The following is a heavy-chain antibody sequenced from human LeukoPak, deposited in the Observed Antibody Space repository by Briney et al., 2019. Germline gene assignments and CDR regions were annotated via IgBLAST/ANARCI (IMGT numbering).Heavy chain of an antibody. CDR2: IYHRGSA. CDR1: GGSISSRTYY. D-gene: IGHD6-19*01. J-gene: IGHJ6*02. V-gene: IGHV4-61*05. CDR3: AREGHRSGWYGYYYYGMDV. Sequence: SETLSLICTVSGGSISSRTYYWTWIRQPPGTGLEWIGYIYHRGSANYNPSLKSRVTISVDKSKNQFSLKLSSVTAADTAVYYCAREGHRSGWYGYYYYGMDVWGQGTTVTVSS.